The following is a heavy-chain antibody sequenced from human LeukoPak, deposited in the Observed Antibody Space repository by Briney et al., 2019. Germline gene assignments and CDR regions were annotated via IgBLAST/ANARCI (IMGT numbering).Heavy chain of an antibody. CDR3: AREGYYDFWSGYSFDY. Sequence: GGSLRLSCAASGFTFSRYWMHWVRQAPGKGLVWVSCIKSDGSSTSIADSAKGRFTISRDNAKNSLYLQMNSLRAEDTAVYYCAREGYYDFWSGYSFDYWGQGTLVTVSS. J-gene: IGHJ4*02. CDR1: GFTFSRYW. V-gene: IGHV3-74*01. CDR2: IKSDGSST. D-gene: IGHD3-3*01.